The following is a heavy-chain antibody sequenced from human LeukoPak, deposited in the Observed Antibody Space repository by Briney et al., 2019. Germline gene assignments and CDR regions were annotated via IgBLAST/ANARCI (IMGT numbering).Heavy chain of an antibody. Sequence: GGSLRLSCAASGFNFRDFAISWVRQAPGKGLEWVSGIGSDTTTHYAESVKGRFAISRDNARNTLYLHMNSVRAEDTALYYCAKDLHYWVAMDVWGQGTTVTVS. CDR3: AKDLHYWVAMDV. CDR2: IGSDTTT. CDR1: GFNFRDFA. D-gene: IGHD2-15*01. V-gene: IGHV3-23*01. J-gene: IGHJ6*02.